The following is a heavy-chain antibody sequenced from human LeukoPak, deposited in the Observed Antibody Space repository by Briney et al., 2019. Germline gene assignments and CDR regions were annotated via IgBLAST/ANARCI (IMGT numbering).Heavy chain of an antibody. J-gene: IGHJ2*01. D-gene: IGHD5-24*01. CDR1: GFTFSDYY. CDR3: ARGVGGYNFRDWYFDL. V-gene: IGHV3-11*04. Sequence: PGGSLRLSCAASGFTFSDYYMSWIRQAPGKGLEWVSYLSRSGSTIKYADSVKGRFTISRDNAKNSLYLQMNNLRAEDTAVYYCARGVGGYNFRDWYFDLWGRGTLVTVSS. CDR2: LSRSGSTI.